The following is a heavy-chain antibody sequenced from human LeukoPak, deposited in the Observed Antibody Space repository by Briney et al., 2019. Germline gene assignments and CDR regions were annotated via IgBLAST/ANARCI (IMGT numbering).Heavy chain of an antibody. CDR3: AREWEDSSGHYNY. Sequence: GGSLRLSCAASGFTVSSNYMSWARQAPGKGLEWVSVIYSGGSTYYADSVKGRFTISRDNSKNTLYLQMNSLRAEDAAVYYCAREWEDSSGHYNYWGQGTLVTVSS. CDR1: GFTVSSNY. V-gene: IGHV3-53*01. CDR2: IYSGGST. J-gene: IGHJ4*02. D-gene: IGHD3-22*01.